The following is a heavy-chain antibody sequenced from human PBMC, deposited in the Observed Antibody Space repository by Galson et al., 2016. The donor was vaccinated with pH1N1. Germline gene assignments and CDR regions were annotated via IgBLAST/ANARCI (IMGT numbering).Heavy chain of an antibody. CDR1: GFSLSTSGVG. V-gene: IGHV2-5*02. J-gene: IGHJ4*02. CDR2: IYWDDDK. CDR3: ARNGYGDYVGYFDY. D-gene: IGHD4-17*01. Sequence: PALVKPPQTLTLTCTFSGFSLSTSGVGMGWIRQPPGKALEWLALIYWDDDKRYSPSLKSRLTITNDTSKNQVVLTMTNMDPVDTATYYCARNGYGDYVGYFDYWGQGTLVTVSS.